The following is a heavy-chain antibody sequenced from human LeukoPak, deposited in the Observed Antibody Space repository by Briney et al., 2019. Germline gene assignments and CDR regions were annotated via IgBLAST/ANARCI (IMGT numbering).Heavy chain of an antibody. V-gene: IGHV1-18*01. CDR2: ISAYNGNT. J-gene: IGHJ4*02. CDR3: ARGFSYYGSGSYYYFDY. D-gene: IGHD3-10*01. CDR1: GYTFTSYG. Sequence: ASVKVSCKASGYTFTSYGISWVRQAPGQGLEWMGWISAYNGNTNYAQKLQGRVTMTTDTSTSTAYMELRSLRSDDTAVHYCARGFSYYGSGSYYYFDYWGQGTLVTVSS.